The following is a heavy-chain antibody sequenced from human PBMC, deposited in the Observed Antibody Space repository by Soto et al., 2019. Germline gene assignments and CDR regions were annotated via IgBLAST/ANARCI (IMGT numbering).Heavy chain of an antibody. J-gene: IGHJ4*02. CDR2: IYHSGST. D-gene: IGHD3-22*01. V-gene: IGHV4-4*02. CDR1: GGSISSSNW. Sequence: SETLSLTCAVSGGSISSSNWWSWVRQPPGKGLEWIGEIYHSGSTNYNPSLKSRVTISVDTSKNQFSLKLSSVTAADTAVYYCARLSREGSSGYYPYWGQGTLVTVSS. CDR3: ARLSREGSSGYYPY.